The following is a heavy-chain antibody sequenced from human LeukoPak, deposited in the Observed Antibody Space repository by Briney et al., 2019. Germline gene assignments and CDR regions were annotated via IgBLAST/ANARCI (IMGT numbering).Heavy chain of an antibody. D-gene: IGHD6-13*01. Sequence: PGGSLRLSCAASGFTVSNNYMSWVRQAPGKGLEWVSVIYSGGTYYADSVKGRFTISKDNSKNTVYLQMSSLRVDDTAVYYCAKAASSSWPSYYYGMDVWGQGTTVTVSS. CDR3: AKAASSSWPSYYYGMDV. J-gene: IGHJ6*02. CDR1: GFTVSNNY. CDR2: IYSGGT. V-gene: IGHV3-53*01.